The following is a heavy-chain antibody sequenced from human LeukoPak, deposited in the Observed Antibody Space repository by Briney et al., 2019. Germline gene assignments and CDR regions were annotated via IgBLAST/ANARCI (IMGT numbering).Heavy chain of an antibody. J-gene: IGHJ4*02. CDR1: GYTFKSYD. CDR3: ARGYFVRGPSNFDY. Sequence: GASVKVSCKASGYTFKSYDNNWVRQATGQGLEWMGWMNPNSGNTGYAQKFQGRVTMTRNTSISTAYMELSSLRSEDTAVYYCARGYFVRGPSNFDYWGQGTLVTVSS. CDR2: MNPNSGNT. D-gene: IGHD2/OR15-2a*01. V-gene: IGHV1-8*01.